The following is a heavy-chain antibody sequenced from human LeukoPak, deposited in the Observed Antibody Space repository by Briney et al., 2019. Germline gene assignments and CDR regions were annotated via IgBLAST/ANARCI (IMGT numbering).Heavy chain of an antibody. CDR3: ATDSVERFGELFSYYYYYGMDV. J-gene: IGHJ6*02. CDR2: IRYDGSNK. Sequence: GGSLRLSCAASGFTFSSYGMHWVRQAPGKGLEWVAFIRYDGSNKYYADSVKGRFTISRDNSKNTLYLQMNSLRAEDTAVYYCATDSVERFGELFSYYYYYGMDVWGQGTTVTVSS. D-gene: IGHD3-10*01. V-gene: IGHV3-30*02. CDR1: GFTFSSYG.